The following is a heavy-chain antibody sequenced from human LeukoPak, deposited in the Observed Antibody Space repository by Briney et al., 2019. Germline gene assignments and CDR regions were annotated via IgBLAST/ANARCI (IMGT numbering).Heavy chain of an antibody. V-gene: IGHV3-23*01. CDR3: XXXXXXXXXXXXXXYYYMDV. Sequence: SGFTXXXYSMNWVRQAPGKGLEWVSAISGSGGSTYYADSVKGRFTISRDNSKNTLYLQMNSLRAEDTAVYYXXXXXXXXXXXXXXXYYYMDVWGKGTTVTVSS. CDR2: ISGSGGST. J-gene: IGHJ6*03. CDR1: GFTXXXYS.